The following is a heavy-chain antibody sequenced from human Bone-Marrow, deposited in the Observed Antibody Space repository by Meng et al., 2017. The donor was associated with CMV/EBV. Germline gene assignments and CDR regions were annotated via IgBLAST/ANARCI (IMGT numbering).Heavy chain of an antibody. CDR3: ARASLRYNWNYPGGG. Sequence: ASVKVSCKASGYTFTSYYMHWVRQAPGQGLEWRGIINPSGGSTIYAQKFQGRVTMTRVTSTSTVYMERSSPRSEDTAVNYCARASLRYNWNYPGGGWGQGTLVTVSS. J-gene: IGHJ4*02. V-gene: IGHV1-46*01. CDR2: INPSGGST. CDR1: GYTFTSYY. D-gene: IGHD1-7*01.